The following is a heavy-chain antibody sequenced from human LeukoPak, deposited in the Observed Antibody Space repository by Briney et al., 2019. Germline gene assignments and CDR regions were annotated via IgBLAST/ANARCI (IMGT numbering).Heavy chain of an antibody. J-gene: IGHJ4*02. CDR2: IIPIFGTA. D-gene: IGHD1-1*01. CDR1: GGTFSSYA. CDR3: ACTYNWNVPLPDY. Sequence: SVKVSCKDSGGTFSSYAISWVRQAPGLGLEWMGRIIPIFGTANYAQKFQGRVTITTDESTSTAYMELSSLRSEDTAVYYCACTYNWNVPLPDYWGQGTLVTVSS. V-gene: IGHV1-69*05.